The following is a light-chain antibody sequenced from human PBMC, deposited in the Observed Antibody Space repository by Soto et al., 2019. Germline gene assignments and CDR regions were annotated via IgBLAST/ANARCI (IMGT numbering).Light chain of an antibody. Sequence: SYELTQPTSVSVSPGQTASIPCSGDKLGDKYACWYQQKPGQSPVLVIYQDSKRPSGIPERFSGSNSGNTATLTISGTQAMDEADYYCQAWDSSTAVFGGGTKPTVL. CDR3: QAWDSSTAV. CDR2: QDS. CDR1: KLGDKY. J-gene: IGLJ2*01. V-gene: IGLV3-1*01.